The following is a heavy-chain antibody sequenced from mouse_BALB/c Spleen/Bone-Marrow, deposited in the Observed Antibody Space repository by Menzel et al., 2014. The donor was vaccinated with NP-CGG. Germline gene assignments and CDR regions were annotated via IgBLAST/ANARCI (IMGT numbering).Heavy chain of an antibody. Sequence: VKVVESGAELMKPGASVKISRKATGYTFSTYWIEWVKQRPGHGLEWIGEILPGSGTTNYNEKFKVKATFTADTSSNTAYMQLSSLTSEDSAVYYCARLITTGGFAYWGQGTLVTVSA. CDR1: GYTFSTYW. V-gene: IGHV1-9*01. J-gene: IGHJ3*01. CDR3: ARLITTGGFAY. CDR2: ILPGSGTT. D-gene: IGHD2-4*01.